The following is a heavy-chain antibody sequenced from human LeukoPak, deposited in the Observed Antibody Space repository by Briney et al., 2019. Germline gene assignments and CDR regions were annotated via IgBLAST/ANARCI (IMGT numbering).Heavy chain of an antibody. D-gene: IGHD6-13*01. CDR1: GYSISSGYY. V-gene: IGHV4-38-2*02. CDR2: IYHSGST. Sequence: SETLSLTCTVSGYSISSGYYWGWIRQPPGKGLDWIGSIYHSGSTNYNPSLKSRVTISVDTSKNQFSLKLRSVTDADTAVYYCARGGSYSSSWYSYYYYYMDVWGKGTTVTVSS. J-gene: IGHJ6*03. CDR3: ARGGSYSSSWYSYYYYYMDV.